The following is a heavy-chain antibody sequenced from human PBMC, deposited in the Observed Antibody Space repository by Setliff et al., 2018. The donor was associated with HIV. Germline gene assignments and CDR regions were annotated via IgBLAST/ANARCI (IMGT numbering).Heavy chain of an antibody. V-gene: IGHV4-61*01. J-gene: IGHJ6*04. CDR3: TRRGADSYYPRPLDV. CDR1: GGSVSTGNYY. Sequence: PSETLSLTCTVSGGSVSTGNYYWNWIRLPPGKGLEWIGYIIYSGSTNYNPSLKSRVTISVDTSKNQFSLRLNSVTAADTAIYYCTRRGADSYYPRPLDVWGKGTTVTVSS. CDR2: IIYSGST. D-gene: IGHD3-10*01.